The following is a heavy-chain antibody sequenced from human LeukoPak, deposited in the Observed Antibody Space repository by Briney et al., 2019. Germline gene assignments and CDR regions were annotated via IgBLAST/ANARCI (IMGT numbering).Heavy chain of an antibody. D-gene: IGHD3-10*01. J-gene: IGHJ4*02. V-gene: IGHV4-30-2*01. Sequence: MSSETLSLTCTFSVGSISSGGYYWSWVRHPPVKRLEWIGYIYHSGSTYYNPSLKSRVTISVDRSKNQFSLKLSSVTAADTAVYYCARGALTPTMVRGVGYFDYWGQGTLVTVSS. CDR2: IYHSGST. CDR3: ARGALTPTMVRGVGYFDY. CDR1: VGSISSGGYY.